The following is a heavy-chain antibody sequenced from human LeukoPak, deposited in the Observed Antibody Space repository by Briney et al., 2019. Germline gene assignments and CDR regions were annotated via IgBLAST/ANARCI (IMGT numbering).Heavy chain of an antibody. V-gene: IGHV1-2*02. CDR3: ARVSMRWIVATFNY. CDR1: GYTFTSYY. Sequence: ASVKVSCKASGYTFTSYYMHWVRQAPGQGLEWMGWINPNSGGTNYAQKFQGRVTMTRDTSISTAYMELSRLRSDDTAVYYCARVSMRWIVATFNYWGQGTLVTVSS. CDR2: INPNSGGT. D-gene: IGHD5-12*01. J-gene: IGHJ4*02.